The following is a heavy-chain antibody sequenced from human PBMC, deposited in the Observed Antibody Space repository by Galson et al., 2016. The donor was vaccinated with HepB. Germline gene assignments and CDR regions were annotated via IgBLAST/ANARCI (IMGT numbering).Heavy chain of an antibody. V-gene: IGHV1-18*01. J-gene: IGHJ6*02. D-gene: IGHD5-12*01. Sequence: SVKVSCKASGYTFRNYGFSWVRQAPGQGLEWMGWISAQNGHTKYTQGFQGRVTMTTDTSTSTAYMDLRGLSFDDTAVYYCARGPPGYSWYDFYQYGMDVWGQGTTVTVSS. CDR3: ARGPPGYSWYDFYQYGMDV. CDR2: ISAQNGHT. CDR1: GYTFRNYG.